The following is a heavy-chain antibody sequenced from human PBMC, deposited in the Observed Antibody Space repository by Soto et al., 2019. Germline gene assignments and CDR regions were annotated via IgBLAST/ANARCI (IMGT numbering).Heavy chain of an antibody. CDR2: IYSGGST. D-gene: IGHD5-18*01. Sequence: GGSLRLSCAASGFTVSSNYMSWVRQAPGKGLEWVSVIYSGGSTYYADSVKGRFTISRDNSKNTLYLQMNSLRAEDTAVYYCARDLGMVNDAFDIWGQGTMVTVSS. CDR3: ARDLGMVNDAFDI. V-gene: IGHV3-66*01. CDR1: GFTVSSNY. J-gene: IGHJ3*02.